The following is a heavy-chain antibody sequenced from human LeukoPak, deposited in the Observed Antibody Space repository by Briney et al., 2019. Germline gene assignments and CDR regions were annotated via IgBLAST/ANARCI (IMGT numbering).Heavy chain of an antibody. V-gene: IGHV3-7*01. D-gene: IGHD3-10*02. CDR1: GFTFSDYW. J-gene: IGHJ4*02. Sequence: GGSLRLSCAASGFTFSDYWMTWVRQAPGKGLEWVVNIRHDASEQYYVDSVKGRFIISRDNAKNSLYLQLNSLRAEDTAVYYCATMFDWGQGTLVTVSS. CDR3: ATMFD. CDR2: IRHDASEQ.